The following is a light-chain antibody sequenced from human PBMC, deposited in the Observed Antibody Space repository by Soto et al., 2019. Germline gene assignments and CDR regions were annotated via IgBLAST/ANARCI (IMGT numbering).Light chain of an antibody. CDR2: LKSDGSH. J-gene: IGLJ2*01. CDR1: SGHSTYA. V-gene: IGLV4-69*01. Sequence: QSVLTQSPSASASLGASVNLTCTLSSGHSTYAIAWHQQKPKKGPRYLMNLKSDGSHYKGDGIPDRFSGSSSGAERYLTISSLQSEDEADYYCQTWGTGIVVFGGGTKVTVL. CDR3: QTWGTGIVV.